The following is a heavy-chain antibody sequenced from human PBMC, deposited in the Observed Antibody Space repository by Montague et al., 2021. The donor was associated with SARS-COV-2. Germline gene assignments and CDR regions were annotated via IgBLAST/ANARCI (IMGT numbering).Heavy chain of an antibody. D-gene: IGHD3-10*01. CDR3: TQERGPGRTTWNYFDY. J-gene: IGHJ4*01. V-gene: IGHV6-1*01. CDR1: GDSVSSNIAA. CDR2: TYYRSKWYN. Sequence: CAISGDSVSSNIAAWNWIRQSPSRGLEWLGRTYYRSKWYNDYAVSVRSRITISPDTSKNQFSLQLNSVTPEGTAVYYCTQERGPGRTTWNYFDYWGQGTLVTVSS.